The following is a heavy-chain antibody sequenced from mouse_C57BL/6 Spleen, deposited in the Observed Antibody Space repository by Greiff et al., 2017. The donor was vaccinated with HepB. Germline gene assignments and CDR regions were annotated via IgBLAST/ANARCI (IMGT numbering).Heavy chain of an antibody. J-gene: IGHJ3*01. V-gene: IGHV1-18*01. Sequence: EVHLVESGPELVKPGASVKIPCKASGYTFTDYNMDWVKQSHGKSLEWIGDINPNNGGTIYNQKFKGKATLTVDKSSSTAYMELRSLTSEDTAVYYCARDGNYGAWFAYWGQGTLVTVSA. D-gene: IGHD2-1*01. CDR1: GYTFTDYN. CDR2: INPNNGGT. CDR3: ARDGNYGAWFAY.